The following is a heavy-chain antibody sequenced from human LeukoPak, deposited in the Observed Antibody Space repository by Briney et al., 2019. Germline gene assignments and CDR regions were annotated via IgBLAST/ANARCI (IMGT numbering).Heavy chain of an antibody. V-gene: IGHV4-34*01. CDR3: ASGGTTHYYGSGTSP. Sequence: KPSETLSLTCAVHNGSFSGYYWNWIRQAPGKGLEWIGEINNSGVTYYNPSLKSRVTISRDTSKIQFSLQLKSLSVADTAVYYCASGGTTHYYGSGTSPWGQGTLVIVSS. J-gene: IGHJ5*02. CDR1: NGSFSGYY. CDR2: INNSGVT. D-gene: IGHD3-10*01.